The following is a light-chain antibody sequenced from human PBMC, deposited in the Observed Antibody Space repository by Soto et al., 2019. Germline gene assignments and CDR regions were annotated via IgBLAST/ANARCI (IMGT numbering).Light chain of an antibody. V-gene: IGLV1-44*01. CDR3: AAWDDSLNGRGV. J-gene: IGLJ3*02. CDR1: TSNIGNNV. Sequence: QSVLTQPPSASGTSGQRVTISCSGSTSNIGNNVVNWYQQRPGTAPKLLISTNNQRPSGVPDRFSGSKSGTSASLTITGLQSDDEADYYCAAWDDSLNGRGVFGGGTKVTVL. CDR2: TNN.